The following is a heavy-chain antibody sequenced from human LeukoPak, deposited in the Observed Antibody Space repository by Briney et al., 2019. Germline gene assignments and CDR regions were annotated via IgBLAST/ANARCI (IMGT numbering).Heavy chain of an antibody. CDR3: ARSTHWFDP. J-gene: IGHJ5*02. Sequence: KASQTLSLTCTVSGGSIRSGSYYWSWIPQPPGKGLEWIGYIYYSGSTNYNASLKSRVTISVDTSKNQFSLKLSSVTAADTAMYCCARSTHWFDPWGQGTLVTVSS. V-gene: IGHV4-61*01. CDR2: IYYSGST. CDR1: GGSIRSGSYY.